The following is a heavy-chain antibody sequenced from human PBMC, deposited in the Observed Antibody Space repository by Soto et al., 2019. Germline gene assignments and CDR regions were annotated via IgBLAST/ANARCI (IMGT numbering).Heavy chain of an antibody. D-gene: IGHD6-13*01. Sequence: QITLKESGPTLVKPTQTLTLTCTFSGFSLSTSGVGVGWIRQPPGKALEWLALLYWNDDKRYSPSLKSRLTITKDTSKNQVVLTMTNMDPVDTATYYCAHRPLYSSSWYSVMWVGWFDPWGQGTLVTVSS. CDR1: GFSLSTSGVG. V-gene: IGHV2-5*01. J-gene: IGHJ5*02. CDR2: LYWNDDK. CDR3: AHRPLYSSSWYSVMWVGWFDP.